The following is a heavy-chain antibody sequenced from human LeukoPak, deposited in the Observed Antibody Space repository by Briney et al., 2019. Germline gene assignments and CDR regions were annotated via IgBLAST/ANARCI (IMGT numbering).Heavy chain of an antibody. Sequence: GGSLGLSCAFSGFTSSSYWMTWVRQAPGKGLEWVANIKRDGSEKYYVDSVKGRFTISRDNAKNSLYLQMNSLRAEDTAVYYCVRGQCSSNNYYFDYWGQGTLVTVSS. V-gene: IGHV3-7*01. CDR3: VRGQCSSNNYYFDY. CDR2: IKRDGSEK. D-gene: IGHD6-13*01. J-gene: IGHJ4*02. CDR1: GFTSSSYW.